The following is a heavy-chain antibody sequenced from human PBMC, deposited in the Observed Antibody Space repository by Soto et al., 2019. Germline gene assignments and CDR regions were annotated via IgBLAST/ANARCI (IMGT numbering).Heavy chain of an antibody. J-gene: IGHJ4*02. CDR1: GGTFSSYT. D-gene: IGHD3-22*01. Sequence: QVQLVQSGAEVKKPGSSVKVSCKASGGTFSSYTISWVRQAPGQGLEWMGRIIPILGIANYAQKFQGRVTITADKSTSTAYMELSSLRSEDTAVYYCARSLGDRSGYDEWLIDYWGQGTLVTVSS. CDR2: IIPILGIA. CDR3: ARSLGDRSGYDEWLIDY. V-gene: IGHV1-69*02.